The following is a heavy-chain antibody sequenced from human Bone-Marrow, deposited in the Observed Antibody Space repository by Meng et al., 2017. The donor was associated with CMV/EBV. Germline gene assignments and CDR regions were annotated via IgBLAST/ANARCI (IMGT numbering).Heavy chain of an antibody. CDR1: GYTFTKYG. CDR3: ARAAAAAGTIYYYGMDV. V-gene: IGHV1-18*01. D-gene: IGHD6-13*01. Sequence: ASVKVSCKASGYTFTKYGISWVRQAPGQGLEWMGWISAYNGNTNYAQKLQGRVTMTTDTSTSTAYVELRSLRSDDTAVYYCARAAAAAGTIYYYGMDVWGQGTTVTVSS. J-gene: IGHJ6*02. CDR2: ISAYNGNT.